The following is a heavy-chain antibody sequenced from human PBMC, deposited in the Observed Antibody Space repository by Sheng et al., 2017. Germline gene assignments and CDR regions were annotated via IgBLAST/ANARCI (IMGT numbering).Heavy chain of an antibody. CDR3: TREGYSSSDVDY. D-gene: IGHD6-6*01. V-gene: IGHV1-18*01. Sequence: QVQLVQSGPEVKKPGASVRVSCKASGYTLTNYGISWVRQAPGQGLEWVGWISSYNGNTNYGTKVQGRVSMTTDTSTNTAYMDLRSLTSDDTAVYYCTREGYSSSDVDYWGQG. CDR2: ISSYNGNT. CDR1: GYTLTNYG. J-gene: IGHJ4*02.